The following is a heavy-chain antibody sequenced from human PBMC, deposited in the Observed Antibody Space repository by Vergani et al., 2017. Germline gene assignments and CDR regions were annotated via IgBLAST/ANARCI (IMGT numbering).Heavy chain of an antibody. CDR2: IYPGNSDT. CDR3: ARVISMVRGVIYYGMDV. J-gene: IGHJ6*02. CDR1: GYRFTSYW. D-gene: IGHD3-10*01. V-gene: IGHV5-51*01. Sequence: EVQLVQSGAEVKKPGESLKISCKGSGYRFTSYWIVWVRQMPGKGLEWMGIIYPGNSDTRYSPSFQGRVTISADKSISTAYLQWSSLKAADTAMYYCARVISMVRGVIYYGMDVWGQGTTVTVSS.